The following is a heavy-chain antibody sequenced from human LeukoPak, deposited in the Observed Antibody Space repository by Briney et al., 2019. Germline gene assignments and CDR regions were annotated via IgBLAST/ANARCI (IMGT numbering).Heavy chain of an antibody. CDR3: ARDFGDSSGYWLYCYYGMDV. V-gene: IGHV3-11*01. D-gene: IGHD3-22*01. Sequence: GGSLRLSCAASGFTFSDYYMSWIRQAPGKGLEWVSYISSSGSTIYYADSVKARFTISRDNGKNSMYLQMNSLRAEDTAVYDCARDFGDSSGYWLYCYYGMDVWGQGTTVTVSS. CDR1: GFTFSDYY. CDR2: ISSSGSTI. J-gene: IGHJ6*02.